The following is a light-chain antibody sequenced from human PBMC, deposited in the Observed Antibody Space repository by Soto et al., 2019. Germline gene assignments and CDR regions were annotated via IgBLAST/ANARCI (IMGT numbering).Light chain of an antibody. CDR3: MQGTHWPPTT. CDR2: KVS. CDR1: QSLVYSDGNIY. V-gene: IGKV2-30*01. J-gene: IGKJ5*01. Sequence: DVVLTQSPLSLPVTLGQPASISCRSTQSLVYSDGNIYLNWFQQRPGQSPRRLIYKVSNRDSGVPDRFSGSESGSDFTLKISRVEAEDVGVYYCMQGTHWPPTTFGQGTRLEIK.